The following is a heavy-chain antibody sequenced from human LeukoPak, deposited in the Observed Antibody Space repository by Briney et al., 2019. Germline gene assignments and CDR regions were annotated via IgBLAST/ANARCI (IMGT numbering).Heavy chain of an antibody. Sequence: PGGSLRISCAASGFTFSSYSMNWVRQAPGKGLEWVSYISSSSSTIYYADSVKGRFTISRDNAKNSLYLQMNSLRAEDTAVYYCARSMLRFLECLDYWGQGTLVTVSS. V-gene: IGHV3-48*04. D-gene: IGHD3-3*01. CDR3: ARSMLRFLECLDY. CDR1: GFTFSSYS. CDR2: ISSSSSTI. J-gene: IGHJ4*02.